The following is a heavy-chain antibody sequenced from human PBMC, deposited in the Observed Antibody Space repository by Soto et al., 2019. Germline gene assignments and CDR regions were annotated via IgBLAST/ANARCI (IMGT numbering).Heavy chain of an antibody. V-gene: IGHV3-30*18. J-gene: IGHJ4*02. CDR1: GCTFINYG. D-gene: IGHD1-26*01. CDR3: AKARVRIVGANSFDY. Sequence: PGGSLRLSWVVAGCTFINYGVDGVRQPQCKGLEWVALISDDGDKRYYADSVRGRLIISRDNSKDTLYLQMNSLGPDDTAVYFCAKARVRIVGANSFDYWGQATPVTGSS. CDR2: ISDDGDKR.